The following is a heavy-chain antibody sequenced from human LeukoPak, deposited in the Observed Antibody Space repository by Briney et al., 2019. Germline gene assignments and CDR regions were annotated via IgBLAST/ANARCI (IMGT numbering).Heavy chain of an antibody. CDR1: GYSFTSHW. Sequence: GESLKISCKGSGYSFTSHWIGWVRQMPGKGLEWMGIIYPGDSDTRYSPSFQGQVSISADKSISTAYLQWSSLKASDTAMYYCARCSPYSSSWYLDYWGQGTLVTVSS. J-gene: IGHJ4*02. CDR3: ARCSPYSSSWYLDY. CDR2: IYPGDSDT. V-gene: IGHV5-51*01. D-gene: IGHD6-13*01.